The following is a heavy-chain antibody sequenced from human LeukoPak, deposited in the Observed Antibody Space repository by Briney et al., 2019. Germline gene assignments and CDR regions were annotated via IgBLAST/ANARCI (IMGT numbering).Heavy chain of an antibody. CDR3: ARGYVLGAAFKYYFDY. CDR1: GFTFSDHY. V-gene: IGHV3-11*01. CDR2: ISTIGTKT. J-gene: IGHJ4*02. D-gene: IGHD1-26*01. Sequence: GRSLRLSCAASGFTFSDHYMSWFRQAPRKGLEWISYISTIGTKTYYADSVEGRLTVPRDHPTHSLYLQRTSLRAEDTAVYYCARGYVLGAAFKYYFDYWGQGTLVTVSS.